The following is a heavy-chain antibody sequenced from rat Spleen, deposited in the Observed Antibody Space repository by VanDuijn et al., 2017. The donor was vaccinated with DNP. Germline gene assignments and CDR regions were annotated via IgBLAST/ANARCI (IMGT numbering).Heavy chain of an antibody. J-gene: IGHJ1*01. D-gene: IGHD1-2*01. CDR3: ATWSSPHRYLHS. V-gene: IGHV5-22*01. CDR1: GFTFSDYY. CDR2: IRYDGGST. Sequence: EVQLVESGGGLVQPGRSLKLSCAASGFTFSDYYMAWVRQAPTKGLEWVAYIRYDGGSTYYGDSVKGRFTISRDNAKSTQYLQINGLRSEDMATYYCATWSSPHRYLHSWGPGTTPTVSS.